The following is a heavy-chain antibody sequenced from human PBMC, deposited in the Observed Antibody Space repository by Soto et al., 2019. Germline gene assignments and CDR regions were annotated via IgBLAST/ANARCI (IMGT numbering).Heavy chain of an antibody. D-gene: IGHD3-10*01. CDR1: GASISSGGYY. CDR2: VYYGGNT. J-gene: IGHJ4*02. CDR3: ATQKRGYYGSGSYSYFDY. V-gene: IGHV4-31*03. Sequence: PSETLSLTCTVSGASISSGGYYWTWIRQYPGKGLEWIGYVYYGGNTNFNPSLRSRVAMSVDRSKNQFSLELKSVTVADTAVYYCATQKRGYYGSGSYSYFDYWGQGTLVTVSS.